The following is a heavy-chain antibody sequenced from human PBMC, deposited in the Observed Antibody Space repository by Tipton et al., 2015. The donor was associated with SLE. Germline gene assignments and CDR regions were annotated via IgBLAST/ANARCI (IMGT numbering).Heavy chain of an antibody. V-gene: IGHV4-39*01. CDR2: IYYSGSA. CDR3: ARVAQGGFDY. D-gene: IGHD2-15*01. J-gene: IGHJ4*02. CDR1: GGSISSSSHY. Sequence: TLSLTCTVSGGSISSSSHYWGWIRQPPGKGLEWIGNIYYSGSAYYSSSLKSRGTISVDTSKNQFSLKLTSVTAEDTAVYYCARVAQGGFDYWGPGTLVTVSP.